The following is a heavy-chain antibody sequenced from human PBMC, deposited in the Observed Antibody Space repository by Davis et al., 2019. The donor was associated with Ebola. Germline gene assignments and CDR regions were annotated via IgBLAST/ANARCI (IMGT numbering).Heavy chain of an antibody. Sequence: PGGSLRLSCAASGFTFSSYGMHWVRQAPGKGLEWVAVIWYDGSNKYYADSVKGRFTISRDNSKNTLYLQMNSLRAEDTAVYYCAKNPKNYYGMDVWGQGTTVTVSS. CDR3: AKNPKNYYGMDV. CDR1: GFTFSSYG. V-gene: IGHV3-33*06. CDR2: IWYDGSNK. J-gene: IGHJ6*02.